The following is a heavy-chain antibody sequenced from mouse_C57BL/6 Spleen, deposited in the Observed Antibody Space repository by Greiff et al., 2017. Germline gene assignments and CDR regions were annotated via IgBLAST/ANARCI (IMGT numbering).Heavy chain of an antibody. CDR2: IDPSDSYT. Sequence: QVQLQQSGAELVMPGASVKLSCKASGYTFTSYWMHWVKQRPGQGLEWIGEIDPSDSYTNYNQKFKGKSTLTVDKSSSTAYMQLSSLTSEDSAVYYCARSFDDWGQGTTLTVSS. V-gene: IGHV1-69*01. CDR3: ARSFDD. J-gene: IGHJ2*01. CDR1: GYTFTSYW.